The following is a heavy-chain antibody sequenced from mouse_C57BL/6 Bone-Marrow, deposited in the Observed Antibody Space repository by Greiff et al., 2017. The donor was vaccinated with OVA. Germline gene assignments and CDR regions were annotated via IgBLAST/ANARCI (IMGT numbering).Heavy chain of an antibody. J-gene: IGHJ2*01. V-gene: IGHV1-81*01. CDR2: IYPRSGNT. CDR3: ARPVYYGSSLFDY. D-gene: IGHD1-1*01. CDR1: GYTFTSYG. Sequence: VKLVESGAELARPGASVKLSCKASGYTFTSYGISWVKQRTGQGLEWIGEIYPRSGNTYYNEKFKGKATLTADKSSSTAYMELRSLTSEDSADYFCARPVYYGSSLFDYWGQGTTLTVSS.